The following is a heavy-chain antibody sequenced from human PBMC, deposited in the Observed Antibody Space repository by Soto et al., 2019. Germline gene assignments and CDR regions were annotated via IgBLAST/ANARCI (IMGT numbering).Heavy chain of an antibody. Sequence: SVKVSCKAPGGTFSSYAISWVRQAPGQGLEWMGGIIPIFGTANYAQKFQGRVTITADESTSTAYMELSSLRSEDTAVYYCAGTIFGVVSYYYYGMDVWGQGTTVTVSS. V-gene: IGHV1-69*13. CDR1: GGTFSSYA. CDR2: IIPIFGTA. J-gene: IGHJ6*02. D-gene: IGHD3-3*01. CDR3: AGTIFGVVSYYYYGMDV.